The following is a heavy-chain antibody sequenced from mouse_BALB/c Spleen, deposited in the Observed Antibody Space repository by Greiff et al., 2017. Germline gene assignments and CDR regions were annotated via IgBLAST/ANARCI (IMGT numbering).Heavy chain of an antibody. V-gene: IGHV1-82*01. J-gene: IGHJ3*01. CDR2: IYPGDGDT. D-gene: IGHD2-4*01. Sequence: PSGPELVKPGGPGKIFPQTSWYAFSSPWVNWVKQRPGQGLEWIGRIYPGDGDTNYNGKFKGKATLTADKSSSTAYMQLSSLTSVDSAVYFCARSTMIPFAYWGQGTLVTVSA. CDR1: WYAFSSPW. CDR3: ARSTMIPFAY.